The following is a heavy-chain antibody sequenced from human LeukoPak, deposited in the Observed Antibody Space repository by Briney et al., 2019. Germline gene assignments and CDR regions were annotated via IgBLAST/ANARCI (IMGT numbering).Heavy chain of an antibody. D-gene: IGHD2-15*01. V-gene: IGHV3-30*02. CDR3: AKDQIVVVVAATQYFDY. CDR1: GFTFSGYG. Sequence: PGGSLRLSRAASGFTFSGYGMHWVRQAPGKGLEWVAFIRYDGSNKYYADSVKGRFTISRDNSKNTLYLQMNSLRAEDTAVYYCAKDQIVVVVAATQYFDYWSQGTLVTVSS. CDR2: IRYDGSNK. J-gene: IGHJ4*02.